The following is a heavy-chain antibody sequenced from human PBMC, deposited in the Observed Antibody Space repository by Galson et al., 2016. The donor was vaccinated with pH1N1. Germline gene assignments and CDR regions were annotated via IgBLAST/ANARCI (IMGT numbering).Heavy chain of an antibody. V-gene: IGHV3-23*01. D-gene: IGHD1-26*01. J-gene: IGHJ4*02. CDR1: EFTFTNYA. Sequence: SLRLSCAASEFTFTNYALSWVRQAPGKGLEWVSSISGSGGSTYYAGSLKGRFTISRDNSKNTLYLQMNSLRAEDTAVYYCSRGRGESSWTYGDYWGQGTLVTVSS. CDR2: ISGSGGST. CDR3: SRGRGESSWTYGDY.